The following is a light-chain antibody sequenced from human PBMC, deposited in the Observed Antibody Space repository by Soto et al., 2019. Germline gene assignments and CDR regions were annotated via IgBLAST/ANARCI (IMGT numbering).Light chain of an antibody. J-gene: IGKJ4*01. CDR3: QQYKNWPPLT. Sequence: EIVMTQSPATLSVSPGERATLSCRASQSVSSNLACYQQKPGQAPRLLIYGASTRATGIPARFSGSGSGTECTLTISSLQSEDFAVYYCQQYKNWPPLTFGGGTKVEIK. V-gene: IGKV3-15*01. CDR2: GAS. CDR1: QSVSSN.